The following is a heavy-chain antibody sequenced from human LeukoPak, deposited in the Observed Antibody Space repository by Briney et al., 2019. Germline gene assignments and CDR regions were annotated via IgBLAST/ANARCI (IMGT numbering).Heavy chain of an antibody. Sequence: ASVKVSCKASSYTFKIRGISWVRQAPGQGLEWMGWISGYTGKTNYTQSFQDRVSMTTDTSTNTAYMELRSLRSDDTALYHCGRDGGDHLIDHWGQGTLVIVSS. CDR3: GRDGGDHLIDH. V-gene: IGHV1-18*01. CDR2: ISGYTGKT. D-gene: IGHD2-21*02. J-gene: IGHJ4*02. CDR1: SYTFKIRG.